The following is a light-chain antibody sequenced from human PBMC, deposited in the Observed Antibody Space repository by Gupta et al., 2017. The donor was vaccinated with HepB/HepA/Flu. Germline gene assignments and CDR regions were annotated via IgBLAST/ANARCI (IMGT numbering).Light chain of an antibody. CDR1: QSVSSN. CDR3: QQYNNWPPLFT. Sequence: EIVMTQSPATLSVSPGERATLSCRASQSVSSNLAWYQQKSGQAPRLLIYDASTRATGIPARFSGSGSGTEFTLTISSLQSEDFAVYYCQQYNNWPPLFTFGPGTKVEIK. V-gene: IGKV3-15*01. CDR2: DAS. J-gene: IGKJ3*01.